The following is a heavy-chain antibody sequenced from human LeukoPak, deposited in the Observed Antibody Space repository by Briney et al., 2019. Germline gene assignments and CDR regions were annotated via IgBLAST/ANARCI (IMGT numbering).Heavy chain of an antibody. CDR3: AKAPATGEGYYFYYMDV. Sequence: PGGSLRFSCAASGFASGFTFSSYAMSWVRQAPGKGLEWVASINGRAATTYYADSVKGRFTISRDNSKNTLYLQMNSLGADDTAVYYCAKAPATGEGYYFYYMDVWGKGITVTVSS. CDR1: GFTFSSYA. CDR2: INGRAATT. V-gene: IGHV3-23*01. D-gene: IGHD7-27*01. J-gene: IGHJ6*03.